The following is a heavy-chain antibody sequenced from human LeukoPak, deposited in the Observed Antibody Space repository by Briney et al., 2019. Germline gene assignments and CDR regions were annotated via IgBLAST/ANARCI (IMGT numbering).Heavy chain of an antibody. CDR1: GFTFSSYA. CDR3: ARDSGSYYYYYGMDV. D-gene: IGHD6-6*01. J-gene: IGHJ6*02. CDR2: ISGSGGST. V-gene: IGHV3-23*01. Sequence: PGGSLRLSCAASGFTFSSYAMSWVRQAPGKGLEWVSAISGSGGSTYYADSMKGRFTISRDNSKNTLYLQMNSLRAEDTAVYYCARDSGSYYYYYGMDVWGQGTTVTVSS.